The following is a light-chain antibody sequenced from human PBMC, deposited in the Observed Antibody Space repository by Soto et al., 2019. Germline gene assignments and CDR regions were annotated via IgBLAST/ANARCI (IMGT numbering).Light chain of an antibody. Sequence: EIVMTQTPLSSAVTLGQPASISCRSSQSLVHSDGNTYLSWLHVGPGQSPRPLISGVPDRFTGSGAETDFTLKISRVEAEDVGTYYCMQNTQFPLTFGGGTKVDIK. CDR3: MQNTQFPLT. V-gene: IGKV2-24*01. CDR1: QSLVHSDGNTY. J-gene: IGKJ4*01.